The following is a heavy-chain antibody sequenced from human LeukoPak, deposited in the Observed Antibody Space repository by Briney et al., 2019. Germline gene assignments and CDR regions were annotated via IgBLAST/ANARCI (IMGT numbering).Heavy chain of an antibody. D-gene: IGHD3-10*01. Sequence: GGSLRLSCAASGFTFSSYSMNRVRQAPGKGLEWVSSISSSSIYIYYADSVKGRFTISRDNAKNSLYLQMNSLRAEDTAVYYCARDSGNWGNPFDIWGQGTMVTVSS. CDR1: GFTFSSYS. J-gene: IGHJ3*02. CDR3: ARDSGNWGNPFDI. CDR2: ISSSSIYI. V-gene: IGHV3-21*01.